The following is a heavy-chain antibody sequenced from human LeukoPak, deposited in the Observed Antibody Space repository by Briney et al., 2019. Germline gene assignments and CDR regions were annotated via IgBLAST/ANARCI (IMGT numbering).Heavy chain of an antibody. V-gene: IGHV5-51*01. CDR2: IYPGDSGT. D-gene: IGHD3-10*01. J-gene: IGHJ4*02. Sequence: GESLKISCKGSGYIFTSYWIGWVRQMPGKGLEWMGIIYPGDSGTRYSPSFQGQVTISADKSISTAYLQWSSLKASDTAMYYCARRGLYGSGTYYADYWGQGTLLTVSS. CDR1: GYIFTSYW. CDR3: ARRGLYGSGTYYADY.